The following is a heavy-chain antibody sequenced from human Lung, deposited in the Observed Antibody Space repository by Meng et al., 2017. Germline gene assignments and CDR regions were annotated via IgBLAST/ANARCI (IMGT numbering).Heavy chain of an antibody. J-gene: IGHJ4*02. V-gene: IGHV3-21*01. CDR2: ISSSSA. CDR1: GFTFSSYS. Sequence: EVQLVESGGGLVKPGGSLRLSCADSGFTFSSYSMNWVRQAPGEGLEWVSSISSSSAYADSVKGRFTISRDNAKNSLYLQMNSLRAEDTAVYYCARGRVVVAATPSDYWGQGTLVTVSS. CDR3: ARGRVVVAATPSDY. D-gene: IGHD2-15*01.